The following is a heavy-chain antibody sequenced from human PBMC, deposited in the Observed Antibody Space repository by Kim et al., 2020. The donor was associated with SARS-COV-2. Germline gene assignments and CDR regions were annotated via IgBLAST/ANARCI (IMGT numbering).Heavy chain of an antibody. V-gene: IGHV4-4*02. CDR1: GGSISSSNW. D-gene: IGHD1-1*01. Sequence: SETLSLTCAVSGGSISSSNWWSWVRQPPGKGLEWIGEIYHSGSTNYNPSLKSRVTISVDKSKNQFSLKLSSVTAADTAGYYCARHEPNSIQLERPGDTDYYYYGMDVWGQGTTVTVSS. CDR2: IYHSGST. CDR3: ARHEPNSIQLERPGDTDYYYYGMDV. J-gene: IGHJ6*02.